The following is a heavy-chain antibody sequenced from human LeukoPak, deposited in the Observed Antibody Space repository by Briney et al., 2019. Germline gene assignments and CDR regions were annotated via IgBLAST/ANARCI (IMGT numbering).Heavy chain of an antibody. CDR3: ATLEPISMVRGVIGFDY. CDR2: INPSGGST. J-gene: IGHJ4*02. CDR1: GYTFTSYY. D-gene: IGHD3-10*01. Sequence: ASVKVSCKASGYTFTSYYMHWVRQAPGQGLEWMGIINPSGGSTSYAQKFQGRVTMTRDTSTSTVYMELSSLRSEDTAVYYCATLEPISMVRGVIGFDYWGQGTPVTVSS. V-gene: IGHV1-46*01.